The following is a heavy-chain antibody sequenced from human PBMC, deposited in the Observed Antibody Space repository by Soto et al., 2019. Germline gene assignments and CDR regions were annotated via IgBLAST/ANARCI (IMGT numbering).Heavy chain of an antibody. J-gene: IGHJ4*02. CDR2: INPSGGST. CDR3: ARCYDSGGYYFDY. D-gene: IGHD3-22*01. CDR1: GYTFTSYY. V-gene: IGHV1-46*01. Sequence: QVQLVQSGAEVKKPGASVKVSCKASGYTFTSYYMYWVRQAPGQGLEWMGVINPSGGSTSYAQRFQGRVTMTRDTSTSTVYMELSSLRSEDTAVYYCARCYDSGGYYFDYWGQGTLVTVSS.